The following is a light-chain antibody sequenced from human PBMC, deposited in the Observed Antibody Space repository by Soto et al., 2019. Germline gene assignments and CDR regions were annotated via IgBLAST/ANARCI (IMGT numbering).Light chain of an antibody. J-gene: IGKJ4*01. Sequence: IVMTQSPATLSVSPGERATLSCRASQSVSSSLAWYQQKPGQAPRLLIYGASIRATGVPATFSGSGSGTEFTLSISSLQSEHLGVYYCQQDSSWPLTFGGGTKVDIK. V-gene: IGKV3-15*01. CDR2: GAS. CDR1: QSVSSS. CDR3: QQDSSWPLT.